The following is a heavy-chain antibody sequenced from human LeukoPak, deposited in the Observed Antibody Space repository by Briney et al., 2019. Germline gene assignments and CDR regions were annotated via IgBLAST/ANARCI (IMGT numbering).Heavy chain of an antibody. Sequence: RGSLRHSSAASGFTVSSDFMSWVRQAPGKGLEWVSLIASGGTTYYADSVKGRFTISRDDSKNTLSLQMNSLRAEDTAVYYCATSRGTSWGQGTVVILSS. CDR3: ATSRGTS. J-gene: IGHJ5*02. V-gene: IGHV3-53*01. CDR2: IASGGTT. D-gene: IGHD3-16*01. CDR1: GFTVSSDF.